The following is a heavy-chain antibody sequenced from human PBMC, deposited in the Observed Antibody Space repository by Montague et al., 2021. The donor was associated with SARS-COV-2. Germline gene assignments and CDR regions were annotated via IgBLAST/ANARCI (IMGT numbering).Heavy chain of an antibody. D-gene: IGHD6-25*01. V-gene: IGHV4-31*03. CDR1: GGSISGGVYY. J-gene: IGHJ3*02. CDR2: IYFSGTT. CDR3: ARGPGITASDGAFDI. Sequence: TLSLTCTVSGGSISGGVYYWSWVRQHSGKGLECLGYIYFSGTTYYNPSLKSRLTISVDPSQNQFSLNLNSVTAADTAVYYCARGPGITASDGAFDIWGQGTMVTVSS.